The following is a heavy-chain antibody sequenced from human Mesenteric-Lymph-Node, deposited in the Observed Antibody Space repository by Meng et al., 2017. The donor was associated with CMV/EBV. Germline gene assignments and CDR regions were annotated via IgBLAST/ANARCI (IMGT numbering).Heavy chain of an antibody. CDR2: ISAYNGDT. CDR1: GYSFSSYG. Sequence: ASVKVSCKASGYSFSSYGISWVRQAPGQELEWMGWISAYNGDTDYAQKVQGRVTMTTDTSTSTAYLELRSLRSDDTAVYYCVRDSSGYFGEGFDYWGQGTLVTVSS. CDR3: VRDSSGYFGEGFDY. V-gene: IGHV1-18*01. J-gene: IGHJ4*02. D-gene: IGHD3-22*01.